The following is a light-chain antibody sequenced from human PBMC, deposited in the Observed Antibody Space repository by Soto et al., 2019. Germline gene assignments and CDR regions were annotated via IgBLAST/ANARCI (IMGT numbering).Light chain of an antibody. CDR2: LGS. Sequence: DIVMTQSPLSLPVTPGEPASISCRSSQSLLHSNGYNYLDWYLQKPGQSPQLLIYLGSYRASGVPDRFSGSGSGTDFTLRISRVEAEDVGVYYCMQALQTPYTFGQGTKLDIK. CDR3: MQALQTPYT. CDR1: QSLLHSNGYNY. J-gene: IGKJ2*01. V-gene: IGKV2-28*01.